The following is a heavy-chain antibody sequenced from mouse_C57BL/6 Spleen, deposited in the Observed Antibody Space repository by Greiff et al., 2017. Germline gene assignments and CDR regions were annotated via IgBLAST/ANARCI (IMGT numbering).Heavy chain of an antibody. CDR1: GYSFTSCYY. CDR3: GSSYDGYGFAY. J-gene: IGHJ3*01. Sequence: DVKFQESGPGLVKPSQSLSLSCSVTGYSFTSCYYCNWIRQLPGNKLGWMGYISYDGSNNSNPSLKNRVSITRDTTKNQFFLELNSMTTEDTATYYCGSSYDGYGFAYWGQGTLVTVSA. CDR2: ISYDGSN. D-gene: IGHD2-3*01. V-gene: IGHV3-6*01.